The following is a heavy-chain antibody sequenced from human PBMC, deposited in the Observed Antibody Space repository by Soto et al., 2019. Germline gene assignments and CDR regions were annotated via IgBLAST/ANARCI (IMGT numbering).Heavy chain of an antibody. CDR3: ASSGGFYIAVAGTDY. D-gene: IGHD6-19*01. J-gene: IGHJ4*02. CDR2: IYYSGST. CDR1: GGSVSSSSYY. V-gene: IGHV4-39*01. Sequence: SETLSLTCAVSGGSVSSSSYYWGWIRQPPGKGLEWIGSIYYSGSTYYNPSLKSRVTISVDTSKNQFSLKLSSVTAADTAVYYCASSGGFYIAVAGTDYWGQGTLVTVSS.